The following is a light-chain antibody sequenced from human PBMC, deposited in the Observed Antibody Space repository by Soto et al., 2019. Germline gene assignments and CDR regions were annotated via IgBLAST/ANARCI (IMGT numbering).Light chain of an antibody. CDR3: AAWDDSLNGWV. J-gene: IGLJ3*02. V-gene: IGLV2-11*01. CDR2: DVN. CDR1: SSDVGGYKY. Sequence: QSALTQPRSVSASPGQSVTISCTGTSSDVGGYKYVSWYKQYPGKAPKLMIYDVNKRPSWVPDRFSGSKSGTSASLAISGLQSEDEADYYCAAWDDSLNGWVFGGGTKLTVL.